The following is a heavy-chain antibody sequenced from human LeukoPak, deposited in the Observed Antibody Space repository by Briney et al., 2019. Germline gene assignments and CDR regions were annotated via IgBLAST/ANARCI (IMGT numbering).Heavy chain of an antibody. CDR2: SYDSGGT. CDR1: GGSTSSSTYY. D-gene: IGHD5-12*01. V-gene: IGHV4-39*01. J-gene: IGHJ3*02. Sequence: PSETLSLTCTVSGGSTSSSTYYWDWIRQPPGKGLEWIGNSYDSGGTHYNPSLKTRVTISEDTSKNQFSLKLNSVTAADTAVYYCATHRRSGSGGSENAFEIWGQGTMVTVFS. CDR3: ATHRRSGSGGSENAFEI.